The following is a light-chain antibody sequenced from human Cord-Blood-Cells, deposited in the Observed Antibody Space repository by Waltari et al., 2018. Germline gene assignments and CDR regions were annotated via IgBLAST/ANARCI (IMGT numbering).Light chain of an antibody. Sequence: SYELTQPPSVSVSPGQTARITCSGDKLGDKYACWYQQKPGQSLGLVIYQDSKRPPGIPERFSGSNSGNTATLTISGTQAMDEADYYCQAWDSSTVVFGGGTKLTVL. CDR2: QDS. J-gene: IGLJ2*01. CDR3: QAWDSSTVV. V-gene: IGLV3-1*01. CDR1: KLGDKY.